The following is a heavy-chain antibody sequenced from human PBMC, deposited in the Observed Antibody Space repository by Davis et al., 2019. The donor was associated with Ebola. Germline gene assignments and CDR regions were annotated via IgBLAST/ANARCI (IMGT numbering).Heavy chain of an antibody. D-gene: IGHD2-15*01. V-gene: IGHV3-64D*08. CDR3: VRGGWDNVMVVATIPLFDY. Sequence: PGGSLRLSCSASGFTFSSYAMHWVRQAPGKGLEYVSAISSNGGSTYYADSVKVRFTISRDNSKNTLYLQMNSLRADDTAMYYCVRGGWDNVMVVATIPLFDYWGQGILVTVSS. CDR1: GFTFSSYA. J-gene: IGHJ4*02. CDR2: ISSNGGST.